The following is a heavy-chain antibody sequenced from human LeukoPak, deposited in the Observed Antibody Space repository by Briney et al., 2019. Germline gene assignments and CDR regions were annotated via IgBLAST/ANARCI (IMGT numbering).Heavy chain of an antibody. CDR3: AREGGIAASNYYYYGMDV. V-gene: IGHV4-4*07. D-gene: IGHD6-13*01. J-gene: IGHJ6*02. CDR1: GGSISSYF. CDR2: IYASGST. Sequence: KPSETLSLTCTVSGGSISSYFWSWIRQPAGKGLEWIGRIYASGSTNYNPSLKSRVTMSVDTSKNQFSLMLSSVTAADTAVYYCAREGGIAASNYYYYGMDVWGQGTTVTVSS.